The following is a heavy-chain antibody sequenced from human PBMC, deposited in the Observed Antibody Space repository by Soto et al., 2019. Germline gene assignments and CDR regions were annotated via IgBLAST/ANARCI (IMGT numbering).Heavy chain of an antibody. V-gene: IGHV3-21*01. CDR3: ARHPRPSSIAARRLFDY. D-gene: IGHD6-6*01. CDR1: GFTFSSYS. J-gene: IGHJ4*02. CDR2: ISSSSSYI. Sequence: TGGSLRLSCAASGFTFSSYSMNWVRQAPGKGLEWVSSISSSSSYIYYADSVKGRFTISRDNAKNSLYLQMNSLRAEDTAVYYCARHPRPSSIAARRLFDYWGQGTLVTVSS.